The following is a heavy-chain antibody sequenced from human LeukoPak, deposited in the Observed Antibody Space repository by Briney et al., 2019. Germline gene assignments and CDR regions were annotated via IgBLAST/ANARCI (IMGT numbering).Heavy chain of an antibody. CDR2: ISGRGDST. J-gene: IGHJ4*02. V-gene: IGHV3-23*01. Sequence: GGSLRLSCAASGFTFSGYALSWVRQAPGKGLEWVSTISGRGDSTYYADSVKGRFTISRDNSKNTLYLQMSSLRAEDTAVYYCAKANSSSSPHFDYWGQGTLVTVSS. CDR3: AKANSSSSPHFDY. D-gene: IGHD6-6*01. CDR1: GFTFSGYA.